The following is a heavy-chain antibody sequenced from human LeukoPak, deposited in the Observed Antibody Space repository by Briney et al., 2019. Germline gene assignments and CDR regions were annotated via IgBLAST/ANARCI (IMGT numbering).Heavy chain of an antibody. J-gene: IGHJ4*02. CDR2: IIPIFGTA. CDR3: ARGILKYLYFDY. V-gene: IGHV1-69*06. D-gene: IGHD2-2*01. Sequence: GASVKVSCKASGGTFSSYAISWVRQAPGQGLEWMGGIIPIFGTANYAQKFQGRVTITADKSTSTAYMELSSLRSEDTAVYYCARGILKYLYFDYWGQGTLVTVSS. CDR1: GGTFSSYA.